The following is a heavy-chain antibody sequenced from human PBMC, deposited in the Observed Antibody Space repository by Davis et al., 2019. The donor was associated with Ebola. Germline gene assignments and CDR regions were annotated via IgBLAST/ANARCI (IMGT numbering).Heavy chain of an antibody. CDR3: ATLFDY. CDR1: GFTFSSCE. Sequence: GESLKISCAASGFTFSSCEMNWVRQAPGKGLEWVSYIGGSSTTIYYADSVKGRFTISRDNAKNSLYLQMNSLRAEDTAVYYCATLFDYWGQGTLVTVSS. CDR2: IGGSSTTI. V-gene: IGHV3-48*03. J-gene: IGHJ4*02.